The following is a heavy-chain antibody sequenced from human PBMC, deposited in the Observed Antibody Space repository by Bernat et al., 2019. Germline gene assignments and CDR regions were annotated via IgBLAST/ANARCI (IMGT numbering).Heavy chain of an antibody. CDR1: GFTFSSYA. CDR3: AKVWVTVTTPLYYFDY. V-gene: IGHV3-23*01. Sequence: EVQLLESGGGLVQPGGSLRLSCAASGFTFSSYAMSWVRQAPGDGLEWGSAISGSGGSPDYADSVKGRFTISRDKSKNTLYLQMNSLRAEDTAVYYCAKVWVTVTTPLYYFDYWGQGTLVTVSS. D-gene: IGHD4-17*01. CDR2: ISGSGGSP. J-gene: IGHJ4*02.